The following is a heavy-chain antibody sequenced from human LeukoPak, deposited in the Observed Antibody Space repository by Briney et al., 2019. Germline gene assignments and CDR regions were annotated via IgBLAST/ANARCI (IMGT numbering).Heavy chain of an antibody. Sequence: PGGSLRLSCAASGFTFSRYWMSWVRQAPGKGLEWVANINEDGSEKYYVESVKGRFTISRDNAKNSLFLQMSTLRAEDTAVYYCARVPATVKADYWGQGTLVTVSS. V-gene: IGHV3-7*04. CDR1: GFTFSRYW. CDR2: INEDGSEK. J-gene: IGHJ4*02. CDR3: ARVPATVKADY. D-gene: IGHD4-17*01.